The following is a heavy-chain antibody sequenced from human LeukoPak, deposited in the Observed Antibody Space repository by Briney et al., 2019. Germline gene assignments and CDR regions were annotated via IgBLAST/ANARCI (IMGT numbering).Heavy chain of an antibody. J-gene: IGHJ5*02. CDR3: ARANVLRYFDWLTEEGGWFDP. V-gene: IGHV4-31*03. Sequence: SETLSLTCTVSCGSISSGGYYWSWIRQHPGKGLEWIGYIYYSGSTYYNPSLKSRVTISVDTSKNQFSLKLSSVTAADTAVYYCARANVLRYFDWLTEEGGWFDPWGQGTLVTVSS. CDR2: IYYSGST. CDR1: CGSISSGGYY. D-gene: IGHD3-9*01.